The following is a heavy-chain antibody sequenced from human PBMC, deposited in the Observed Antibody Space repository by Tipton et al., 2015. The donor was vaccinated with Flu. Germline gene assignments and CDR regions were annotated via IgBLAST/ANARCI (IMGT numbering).Heavy chain of an antibody. D-gene: IGHD3-22*01. CDR1: GGSISSYY. Sequence: TLSLTCTVSGGSISSYYWSWIRQPPGKGLEWIGYIYYSGSTNYNPSLKSRVTISVDTSKNQFSLKLSSVTAADTAVYYCARVDYYDSSGYYPFDSWGQGTLVTVSS. V-gene: IGHV4-59*01. J-gene: IGHJ4*02. CDR2: IYYSGST. CDR3: ARVDYYDSSGYYPFDS.